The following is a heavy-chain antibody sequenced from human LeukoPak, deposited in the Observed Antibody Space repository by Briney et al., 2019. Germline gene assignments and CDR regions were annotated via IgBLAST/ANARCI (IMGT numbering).Heavy chain of an antibody. CDR3: ARVITYSSSWPDAFDI. Sequence: ASVKVSCKASGGTFSSCAISWVRQAPGQGLEWMGGIIPIFGTANYAQKFQGRVTITTDESTSTAYMELSSLRSEDTAVYYCARVITYSSSWPDAFDIWGQGTMVTVSS. CDR2: IIPIFGTA. CDR1: GGTFSSCA. V-gene: IGHV1-69*05. J-gene: IGHJ3*02. D-gene: IGHD6-13*01.